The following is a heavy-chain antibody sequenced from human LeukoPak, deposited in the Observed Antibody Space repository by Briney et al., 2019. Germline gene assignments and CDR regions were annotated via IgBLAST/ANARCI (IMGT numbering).Heavy chain of an antibody. CDR3: ACGLLPVDYYGMDV. CDR2: IYYSGST. V-gene: IGHV4-59*01. CDR1: GGSISSYY. Sequence: PSETLSLTCTVSGGSISSYYWSWIRQPPGKGLEWIGYIYYSGSTNYNPSLKSRVTISVDTSKNQFSLKLSSVTAADTAVYYCACGLLPVDYYGMDVWGQGTTVTVSS. J-gene: IGHJ6*02. D-gene: IGHD3-22*01.